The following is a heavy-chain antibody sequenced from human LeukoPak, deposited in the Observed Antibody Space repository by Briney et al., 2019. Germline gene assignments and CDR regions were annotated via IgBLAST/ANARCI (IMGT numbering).Heavy chain of an antibody. CDR2: ISGSGGST. V-gene: IGHV3-23*01. CDR1: GFTFSSYA. J-gene: IGHJ4*02. Sequence: GGSLRLSCAASGFTFSSYAMSWVRQAPGKGLEWVSAISGSGGSTYYADSVKGRFTISRDNSKNTLYLQMNSLRAEDTAVYYCAKGRFPLDDSSGYYGYFDYWGQGTLVTVSS. CDR3: AKGRFPLDDSSGYYGYFDY. D-gene: IGHD3-22*01.